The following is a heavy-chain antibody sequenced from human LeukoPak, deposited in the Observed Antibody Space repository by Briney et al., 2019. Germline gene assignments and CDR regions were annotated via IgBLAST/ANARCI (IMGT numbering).Heavy chain of an antibody. CDR1: GYTFTSYG. Sequence: ASVKVSCKASGYTFTSYGISWVRQAPGQGLEWMGRIIPILGIANYAQKFQGRVTITADKSTSTAYMELSSLRSEDMAVYYCAREMLSEYYDSSGYHFDYWGQGTLVTVSS. V-gene: IGHV1-69*04. CDR3: AREMLSEYYDSSGYHFDY. CDR2: IIPILGIA. D-gene: IGHD3-22*01. J-gene: IGHJ4*02.